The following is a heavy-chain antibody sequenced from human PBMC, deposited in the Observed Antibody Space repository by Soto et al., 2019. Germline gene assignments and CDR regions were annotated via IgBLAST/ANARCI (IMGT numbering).Heavy chain of an antibody. CDR3: ATTGNSRQYDY. Sequence: EVQLLESGGGLVQPGGSLRLSCVASGFTFSTYGMTWVRQAPGKGLEWVSGISDGPYYADSVKGRFTISRDNSKNTLYLQMNSLRAEDTAVDYCATTGNSRQYDYWGQGTLVTVSS. D-gene: IGHD1-1*01. J-gene: IGHJ4*02. V-gene: IGHV3-23*01. CDR2: ISDGP. CDR1: GFTFSTYG.